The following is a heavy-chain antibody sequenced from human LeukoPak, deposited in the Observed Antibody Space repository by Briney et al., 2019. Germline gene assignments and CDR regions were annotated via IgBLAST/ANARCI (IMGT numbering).Heavy chain of an antibody. CDR2: SYPGESDT. CDR1: GYSFTNYW. CDR3: ARPYCSGGTCYLDY. J-gene: IGHJ4*02. Sequence: GESLKISWKGSGYSFTNYWIGWVSQMPGNGLEWMGISYPGESDTRYSPSFQGQVTISADKSISTDYLQWSSLKASDTAMYYCARPYCSGGTCYLDYWGQGTLVTVSS. D-gene: IGHD2-15*01. V-gene: IGHV5-51*01.